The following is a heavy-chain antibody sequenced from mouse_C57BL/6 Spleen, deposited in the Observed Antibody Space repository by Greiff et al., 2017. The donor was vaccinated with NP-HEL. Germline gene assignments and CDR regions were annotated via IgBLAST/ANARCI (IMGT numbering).Heavy chain of an antibody. CDR2: ISNGGGST. Sequence: EVKLVESGGGLVQPGGSLKLSCAASGFTFSDYYMYWVRQTPEKRLEWVAYISNGGGSTYYPDTVKGRFTISRDNAKNTLYLQMSRLKSEDTAMYYCARLDGYYPYWYFDVWGTGTTVTVSS. J-gene: IGHJ1*03. CDR3: ARLDGYYPYWYFDV. V-gene: IGHV5-12*01. D-gene: IGHD2-3*01. CDR1: GFTFSDYY.